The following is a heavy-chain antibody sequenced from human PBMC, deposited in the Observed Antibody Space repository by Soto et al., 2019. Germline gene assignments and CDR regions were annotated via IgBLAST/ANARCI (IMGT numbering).Heavy chain of an antibody. CDR2: IYWNDNK. Sequence: SGPTLVNPTHTLTLTCTFSGFSLSTSGVGVGWIRQPPGKALEWLALIYWNDNKRYSPSLKSTFTITKDTSKNQVVLTMTNMDPVDTATYYCAHRPGYGDHINNWSDPRGQGTLVTVSS. D-gene: IGHD4-17*01. V-gene: IGHV2-5*01. J-gene: IGHJ5*02. CDR1: GFSLSTSGVG. CDR3: AHRPGYGDHINNWSDP.